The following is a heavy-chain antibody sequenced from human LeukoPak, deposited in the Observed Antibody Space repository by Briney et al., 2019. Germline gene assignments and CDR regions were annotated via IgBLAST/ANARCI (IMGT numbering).Heavy chain of an antibody. J-gene: IGHJ6*03. CDR1: GFTVSSNY. CDR3: ARDRSSGSYYYYYYYYMDV. V-gene: IGHV3-66*02. CDR2: IYSGGST. Sequence: GGSLRLSCAASGFTVSSNYMSWVRQAPGKGLEWVSVIYSGGSTYYADSVKGRFTISRDNSKQTLYLKMNSLRAEDTAVYYCARDRSSGSYYYYYYYYMDVWGKGTTVTVSS. D-gene: IGHD1-26*01.